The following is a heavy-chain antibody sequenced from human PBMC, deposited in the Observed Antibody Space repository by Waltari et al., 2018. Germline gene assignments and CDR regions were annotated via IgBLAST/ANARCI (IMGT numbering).Heavy chain of an antibody. CDR2: ITTDGTNA. V-gene: IGHV3-74*01. CDR1: GFTFSSYW. D-gene: IGHD2-2*01. J-gene: IGHJ5*02. Sequence: QVVESGGGLVQPGGSLRLSCAASGFTFSSYWMHWVRQAPGKGLVWFVLITTDGTNANFADSVNGRFTISRHNANNPLYLQMNILRAEDTAVYYCARDPVVPKADNWFDPWGQGTLVTFSS. CDR3: ARDPVVPKADNWFDP.